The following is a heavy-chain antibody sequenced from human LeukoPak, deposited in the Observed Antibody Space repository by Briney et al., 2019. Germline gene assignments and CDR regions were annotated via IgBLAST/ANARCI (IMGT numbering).Heavy chain of an antibody. D-gene: IGHD3-9*01. J-gene: IGHJ4*02. CDR1: GDSISSSSYH. Sequence: SETLSLTCIVSGDSISSSSYHWGWIRQPPGKGLEWIGSIYHSGSTYYNPSLKSRVTISVDTSKNQFSLKLSSVTAADTAVYYCARLGYDILTGYTVGYYWGQGTLVTVSS. CDR2: IYHSGST. CDR3: ARLGYDILTGYTVGYY. V-gene: IGHV4-39*07.